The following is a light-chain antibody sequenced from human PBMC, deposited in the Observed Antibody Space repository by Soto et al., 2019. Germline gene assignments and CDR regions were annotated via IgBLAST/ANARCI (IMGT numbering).Light chain of an antibody. Sequence: EIVLTQSPDTLSLSPGERATLSCRASQSVSSRYLGWYQQKPGQAPRLLIYDASTRATGIPARFSGSGSGTDFTLTISRLEPEDFAVYYCQQFSSYPLTFGGGTKVDIK. CDR1: QSVSSRY. CDR3: QQFSSYPLT. V-gene: IGKV3-20*01. CDR2: DAS. J-gene: IGKJ4*01.